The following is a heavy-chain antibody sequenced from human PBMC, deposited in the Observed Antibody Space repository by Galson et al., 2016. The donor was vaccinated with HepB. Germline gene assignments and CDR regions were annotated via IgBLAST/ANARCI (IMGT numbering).Heavy chain of an antibody. Sequence: SLRLSCAASGFNFDDYAMHWVRQIPGKGLEWVSCINWNSGHKDYAASVKGRFTISRDNAKNSLYLQMNSLKLEDTADYYCTTDGGVGSSSPSFYYGVDAWGKGTTVTVSA. V-gene: IGHV3-9*01. J-gene: IGHJ6*04. CDR2: INWNSGHK. CDR1: GFNFDDYA. D-gene: IGHD6-6*01. CDR3: TTDGGVGSSSPSFYYGVDA.